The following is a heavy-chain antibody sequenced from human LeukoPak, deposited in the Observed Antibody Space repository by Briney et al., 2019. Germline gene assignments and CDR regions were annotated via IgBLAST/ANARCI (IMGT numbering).Heavy chain of an antibody. D-gene: IGHD6-19*01. Sequence: SETLSLTCTVSGGSISSYYWSWIRQPPGKGLEWIGYIYTSGSTNYNPPLKSRVTISVDTSKNQFSLKLSSVTAADTAVYYCARWRSSGWYQRWFDPWGQGTLVTASS. J-gene: IGHJ5*02. CDR2: IYTSGST. CDR3: ARWRSSGWYQRWFDP. V-gene: IGHV4-4*09. CDR1: GGSISSYY.